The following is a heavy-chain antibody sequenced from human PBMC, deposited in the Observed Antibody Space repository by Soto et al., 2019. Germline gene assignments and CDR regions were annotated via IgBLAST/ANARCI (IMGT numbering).Heavy chain of an antibody. V-gene: IGHV3-66*01. D-gene: IGHD2-15*01. CDR1: GFTVSRKY. J-gene: IGHJ6*04. CDR2: IQSGGTT. Sequence: EVQLVESGGGLVQPGGSLRLSCAASGFTVSRKYMTWVRQAPGKGREWVSLIQSGGTTYYADSVKGRFTISRDTSENTLHLQMDSLRVEDTAVYYCARDDVLCEGGRCYGIPLDVGGKGTTVNVSS. CDR3: ARDDVLCEGGRCYGIPLDV.